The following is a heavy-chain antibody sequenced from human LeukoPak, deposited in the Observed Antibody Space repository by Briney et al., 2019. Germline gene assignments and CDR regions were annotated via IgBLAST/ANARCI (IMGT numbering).Heavy chain of an antibody. CDR1: GDSFRSYH. D-gene: IGHD3-16*01. V-gene: IGHV4-59*01. Sequence: SETLSLTCTVPGDSFRSYHWSWLRQPPGKGLEWIGYISSSGSTSYNPSLKSRVTISVDTSKNQFSLKLSSVTAADTAVYYCARVGRGDHSWGSYYCDHWGQGTLVSVSS. CDR3: ARVGRGDHSWGSYYCDH. CDR2: ISSSGST. J-gene: IGHJ4*02.